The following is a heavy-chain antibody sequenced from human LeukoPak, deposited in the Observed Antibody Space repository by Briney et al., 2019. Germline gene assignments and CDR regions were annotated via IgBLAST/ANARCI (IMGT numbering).Heavy chain of an antibody. J-gene: IGHJ5*02. CDR1: GGSISSGDYH. V-gene: IGHV4-30-4*01. CDR2: IHDSGST. D-gene: IGHD3-10*01. Sequence: SETLSLTCTVSGGSISSGDYHWNWIRQPPGKGLEWIGFIHDSGSTLYNPSLKSRIIISRDVSRNQFSLQLTSVTAADTAVYYCARGFGSGNYYYGWFDPWGQGALVTVSS. CDR3: ARGFGSGNYYYGWFDP.